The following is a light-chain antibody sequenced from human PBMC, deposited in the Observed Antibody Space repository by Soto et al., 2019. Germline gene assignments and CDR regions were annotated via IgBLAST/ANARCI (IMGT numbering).Light chain of an antibody. CDR2: GAS. J-gene: IGKJ1*01. CDR3: QQYGSSPWP. CDR1: QSVSSSY. V-gene: IGKV3-20*01. Sequence: EVVLTPYPGTLSLSPGERATLSCMCSQSVSSSYLAWYQQKPGQAPRLLIYGASSRATGIPDRFSGSGSGTDFTLTISRLEPEDFAVYYCQQYGSSPWPVGQVTKV.